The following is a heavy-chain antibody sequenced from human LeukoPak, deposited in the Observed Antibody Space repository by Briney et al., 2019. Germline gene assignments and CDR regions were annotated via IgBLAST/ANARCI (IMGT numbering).Heavy chain of an antibody. V-gene: IGHV3-33*01. Sequence: GGSLRLSCTASGFTFSSYGMHWVRQAPGQGLEWVTVIWYDGSNKYYADSVKGRFTISRDNSKNTLYLQMNSLRAEDTAVYYCARDRKSSSWYGATFDYWGQGTLVTVSS. CDR3: ARDRKSSSWYGATFDY. CDR1: GFTFSSYG. D-gene: IGHD6-13*01. CDR2: IWYDGSNK. J-gene: IGHJ4*02.